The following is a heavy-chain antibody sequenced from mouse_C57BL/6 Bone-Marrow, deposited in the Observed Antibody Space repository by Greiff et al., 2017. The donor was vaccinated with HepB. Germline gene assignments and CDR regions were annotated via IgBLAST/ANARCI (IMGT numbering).Heavy chain of an antibody. D-gene: IGHD1-1*01. J-gene: IGHJ2*01. CDR2: IDPETGGT. V-gene: IGHV1-15*01. CDR3: TRPHPLREYFDY. Sequence: QVQLQQSGAELVRPGASVTLSCKASGYTFTDYEMHWVKQTPVHGLEWIGAIDPETGGTAYNQKFKGKAILTADKSSSTAYMELRSLTSEDCAVYYWTRPHPLREYFDYWGQGTTLTVSS. CDR1: GYTFTDYE.